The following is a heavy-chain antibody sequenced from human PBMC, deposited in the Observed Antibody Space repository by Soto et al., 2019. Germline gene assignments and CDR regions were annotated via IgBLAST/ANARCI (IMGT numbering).Heavy chain of an antibody. CDR1: GGSFSGYY. D-gene: IGHD2-21*02. V-gene: IGHV4-34*01. J-gene: IGHJ4*02. Sequence: SETLSLTCAVYGGSFSGYYWSWIRQPPGKGLEWIGEINHSGSTNYNPSLKSRVTISVDTSKNQFSLKLSSVTAADTAVYYCARARPLGDIVVVTATDYYFDYWGQGTLVTVSS. CDR2: INHSGST. CDR3: ARARPLGDIVVVTATDYYFDY.